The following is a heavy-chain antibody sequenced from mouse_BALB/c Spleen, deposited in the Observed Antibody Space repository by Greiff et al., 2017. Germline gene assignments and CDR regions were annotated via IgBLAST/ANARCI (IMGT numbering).Heavy chain of an antibody. D-gene: IGHD2-2*01. J-gene: IGHJ4*01. CDR1: GFSLTSYG. CDR2: IWGDGST. CDR3: ARDYGYGAMDY. V-gene: IGHV2-6-7*01. Sequence: VKLMESGPGLVAPSQSLSITCTVSGFSLTSYGVHWVRQPPGKGLEWLGMIWGDGSTDYNSALKSRLSISKDNSKSQVFLKMNSLQTDDTARYYCARDYGYGAMDYWGQGTSVTVSS.